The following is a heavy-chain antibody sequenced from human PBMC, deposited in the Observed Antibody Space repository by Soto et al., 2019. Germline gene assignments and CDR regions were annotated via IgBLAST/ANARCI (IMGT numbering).Heavy chain of an antibody. CDR2: INHSGST. V-gene: IGHV4-34*01. CDR1: GGSFSGYY. CDR3: ARAPHYYDSSGYYMAHFDY. D-gene: IGHD3-22*01. J-gene: IGHJ4*02. Sequence: PSETLSLTCAVYGGSFSGYYWSWIRQPPGKGLEWIGEINHSGSTNYNPSLKSRVTISVDTSKNQFSLKLSSVTAADTAVYYCARAPHYYDSSGYYMAHFDYWGQGTLVTVSS.